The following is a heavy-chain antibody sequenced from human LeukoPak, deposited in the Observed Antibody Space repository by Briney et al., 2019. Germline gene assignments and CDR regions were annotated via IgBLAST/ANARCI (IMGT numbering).Heavy chain of an antibody. CDR1: GGSISSYY. D-gene: IGHD4-17*01. Sequence: ETLSLTCTVSGGSISSYYWSWVRQAPGKGLQWVSAISGSGGSTYYADSVKGRFTISRDNSKNTLYLQMNSLRADDTAVYYCAKEWGVDYGLRYWGQGTLVTVSS. CDR3: AKEWGVDYGLRY. V-gene: IGHV3-23*01. CDR2: ISGSGGST. J-gene: IGHJ4*02.